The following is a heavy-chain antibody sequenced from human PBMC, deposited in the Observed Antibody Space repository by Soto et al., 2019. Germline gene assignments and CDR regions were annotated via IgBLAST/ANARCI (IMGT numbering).Heavy chain of an antibody. CDR3: ARGDSTGYYPY. J-gene: IGHJ4*02. Sequence: QITLKESGPTLVKPTQTLTLTCTLSGFSLSTSGVGVGWIRQPPGKALEWLALIYWDDAKRYSPSLKSRLTITKDTSKNQVVLKITNMDPVDTATYYCARGDSTGYYPYWGQGTLVTVSS. CDR2: IYWDDAK. CDR1: GFSLSTSGVG. D-gene: IGHD3-22*01. V-gene: IGHV2-5*02.